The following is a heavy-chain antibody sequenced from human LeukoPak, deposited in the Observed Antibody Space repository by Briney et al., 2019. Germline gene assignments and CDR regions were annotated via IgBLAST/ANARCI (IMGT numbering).Heavy chain of an antibody. J-gene: IGHJ4*02. Sequence: GGSLRLSCAASGFTFSDYYMSWIRQAPGKGLEWISYISSSYGYTDYADSVKGRFTISRDNAKNSLYLQMSSLRVEDTAVYYCARGPAGDPFDHWGQGTLVTVSS. D-gene: IGHD3-16*01. CDR2: ISSSYGYT. CDR3: ARGPAGDPFDH. CDR1: GFTFSDYY. V-gene: IGHV3-11*06.